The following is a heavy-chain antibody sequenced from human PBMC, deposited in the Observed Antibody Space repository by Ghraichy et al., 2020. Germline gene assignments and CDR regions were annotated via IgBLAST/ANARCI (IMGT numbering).Heavy chain of an antibody. Sequence: SETLSLTCAVSGYSISSGYYWGWIRQPPGKGLEWIGSIYHSGSTYYNPSLKSRVTISVDTSKNQFSLKLSSVTAADTAVYYCARASSGWYGYFDLWGRGTLVTVSS. D-gene: IGHD6-19*01. CDR1: GYSISSGYY. CDR3: ARASSGWYGYFDL. CDR2: IYHSGST. J-gene: IGHJ2*01. V-gene: IGHV4-38-2*01.